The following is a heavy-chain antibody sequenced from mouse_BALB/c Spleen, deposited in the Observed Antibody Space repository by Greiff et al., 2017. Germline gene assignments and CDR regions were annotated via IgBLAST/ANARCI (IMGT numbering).Heavy chain of an antibody. J-gene: IGHJ4*01. V-gene: IGHV5-12-2*01. CDR3: ARSSGAMDY. D-gene: IGHD3-1*01. CDR2: ISNGGGST. Sequence: EVQGVESGGGLVQPGGSLKLSCAASGFTFSSYTMSWVRQTPEKRLEWVAYISNGGGSTYYPDTVKGRFTISRDNAKNTLYLQMSSLKSEDTAMYYCARSSGAMDYWGQGTSVTVSS. CDR1: GFTFSSYT.